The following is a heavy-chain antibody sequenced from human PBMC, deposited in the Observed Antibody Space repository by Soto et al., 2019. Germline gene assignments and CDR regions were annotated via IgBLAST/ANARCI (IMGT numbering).Heavy chain of an antibody. V-gene: IGHV3-11*01. CDR2: ISATGETI. D-gene: IGHD1-26*01. CDR3: ASQLQVSRRKYYLHF. J-gene: IGHJ4*02. CDR1: GFNFSDFY. Sequence: PGGSLRLSCAASGFNFSDFYISWIRQAPGKGLEWVSFISATGETIYYAESVKGRFTISRDNAKKSLVLQMNRLRDEDTAIYYCASQLQVSRRKYYLHFWGPRPLVTVSS.